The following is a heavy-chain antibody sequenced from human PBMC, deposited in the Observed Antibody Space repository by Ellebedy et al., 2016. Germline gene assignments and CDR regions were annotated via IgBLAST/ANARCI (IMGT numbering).Heavy chain of an antibody. CDR3: ARGYCSGGRCYAYGMAV. CDR1: GGSISGYY. J-gene: IGHJ6*02. Sequence: SETLSLTXTVSGGSISGYYWSWVRQPPGKGLEWIGYVYYSGTPNYNPSLKSRVTISLDRSNNQFSLKLTSVTAADTAVYYCARGYCSGGRCYAYGMAVWGQGTTVTVSS. CDR2: VYYSGTP. D-gene: IGHD2-15*01. V-gene: IGHV4-59*01.